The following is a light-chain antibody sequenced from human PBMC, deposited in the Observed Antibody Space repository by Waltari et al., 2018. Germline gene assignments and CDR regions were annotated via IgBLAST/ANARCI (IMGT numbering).Light chain of an antibody. CDR1: QSVSCSY. CDR2: GTS. V-gene: IGKV3-20*01. CDR3: QHYGTSPWT. Sequence: EIVLTQSPGTLSMSPGERATLSCRASQSVSCSYLGWYQQKPGQAPRLLIYGTSSRATGIPDRFSGSWFGTDFSLTISRLEPEDAAVYYCQHYGTSPWTFGQGTKVEVK. J-gene: IGKJ1*01.